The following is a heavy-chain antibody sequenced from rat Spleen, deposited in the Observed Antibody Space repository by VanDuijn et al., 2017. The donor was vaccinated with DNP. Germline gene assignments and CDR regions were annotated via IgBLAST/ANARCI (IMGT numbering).Heavy chain of an antibody. D-gene: IGHD1-10*01. CDR3: ATQTITTLYAMDA. CDR2: ITSGSGTT. CDR1: GFTFSYYW. J-gene: IGHJ4*01. Sequence: EVQLVESGGDLVQPGRSLKLSCVASGFTFSYYWMAWIRQVPGKGLEWIASITSGSGTTSYPDSVKGRFTISRDDAKDTLSLQMNSLRSEDTATYYCATQTITTLYAMDAWGQGTSVTVSS. V-gene: IGHV5-31*01.